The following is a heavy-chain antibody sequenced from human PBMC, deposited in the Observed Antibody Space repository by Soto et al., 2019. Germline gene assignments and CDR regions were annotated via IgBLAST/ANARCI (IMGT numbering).Heavy chain of an antibody. Sequence: ASVKVSCKASGYTFTNYVISWVRQAPGQGLEWMGWISASNGNTNYARRLQGRVTMTTDTSTDTAYMELRSLRSDDTAVYYCAREALGYSYGSFDYWGQGTLVTVSS. CDR1: GYTFTNYV. D-gene: IGHD5-18*01. V-gene: IGHV1-18*04. CDR2: ISASNGNT. J-gene: IGHJ4*02. CDR3: AREALGYSYGSFDY.